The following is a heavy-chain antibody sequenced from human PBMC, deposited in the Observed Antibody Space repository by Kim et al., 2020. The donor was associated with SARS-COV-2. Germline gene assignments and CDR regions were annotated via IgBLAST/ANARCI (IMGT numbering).Heavy chain of an antibody. J-gene: IGHJ3*02. CDR3: AREEEIPNYDMFDI. V-gene: IGHV1-2*02. D-gene: IGHD3-16*01. Sequence: QNFKGRVTLTRDTSISTAYMELNNLRSDDTAVYYCAREEEIPNYDMFDIWGQGTTVTVSS.